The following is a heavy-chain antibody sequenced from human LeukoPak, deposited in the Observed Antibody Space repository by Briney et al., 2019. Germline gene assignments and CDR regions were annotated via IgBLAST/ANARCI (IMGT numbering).Heavy chain of an antibody. J-gene: IGHJ4*02. CDR3: ASVDCSGGTCLLDY. D-gene: IGHD2-15*01. CDR2: INYSGST. CDR1: GGSISSGGYY. Sequence: PSETLSLTCTVSGGSISSGGYYWNWIRQHPRKGLEWIGNINYSGSTCYNPSLKSRVSISVDTSKNQFSLRLTSVTAADTAVYYCASVDCSGGTCLLDYWGQGTLVTVSS. V-gene: IGHV4-31*03.